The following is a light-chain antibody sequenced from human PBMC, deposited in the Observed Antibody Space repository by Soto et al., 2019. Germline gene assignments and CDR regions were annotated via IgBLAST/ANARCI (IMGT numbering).Light chain of an antibody. CDR1: KLGDKY. CDR2: QDS. Sequence: SYELTQPPSVSVSPGQTASITCSGDKLGDKYACWYQQKPGQPPVLVIYQDSKRPSGIPERFSGSNSGNTATLTISGTQAMDEADYYCQAWDSSTVVLGGGTKVTVL. J-gene: IGLJ2*01. V-gene: IGLV3-1*01. CDR3: QAWDSSTVV.